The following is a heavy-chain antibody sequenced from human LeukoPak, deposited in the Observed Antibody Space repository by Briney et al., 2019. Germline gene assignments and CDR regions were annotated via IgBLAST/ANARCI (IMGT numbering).Heavy chain of an antibody. V-gene: IGHV1-69*13. CDR1: GGTFSSYA. J-gene: IGHJ5*02. Sequence: SVKVSCTASGGTFSSYAISWVRQAPGQGLEWMGGIIPIFSTANYAQKFQGRVTITADESTSTAYMELSSLRSEDTAVYYCARGGSYTSAHNWFDPWGQGTLVTVSS. CDR3: ARGGSYTSAHNWFDP. CDR2: IIPIFSTA. D-gene: IGHD1-26*01.